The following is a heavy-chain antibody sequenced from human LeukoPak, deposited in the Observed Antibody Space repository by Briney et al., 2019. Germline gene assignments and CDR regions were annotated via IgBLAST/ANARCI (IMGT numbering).Heavy chain of an antibody. CDR1: GFTFSSYS. J-gene: IGHJ4*02. D-gene: IGHD5-24*01. V-gene: IGHV3-21*01. CDR2: ISSSSSYI. CDR3: AREPRSRWLDY. Sequence: GSLRLSCAASGFTFSSYSMNWVRQAPGKGLEWVPSISSSSSYIYYADSVKGRFTISRDNAKNSLYLQMNSLRAEDTAVYYCAREPRSRWLDYWGQGTLVTVSS.